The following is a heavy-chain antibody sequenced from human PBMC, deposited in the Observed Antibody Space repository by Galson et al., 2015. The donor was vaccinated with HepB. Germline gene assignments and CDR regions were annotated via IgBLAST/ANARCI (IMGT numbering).Heavy chain of an antibody. D-gene: IGHD2-2*01. CDR1: GGSVSTYT. V-gene: IGHV1-69*13. Sequence: SVKVSCKASGGSVSTYTINWVRQVPGQGLDWMRAIIPVFGTTTYAQKFQGRVTITADESTSTAYMELSSLKYDDTAVYYCVSRHCSSANCPGHYFYYYYMDVWGKGTTVTVSS. CDR2: IIPVFGTT. CDR3: VSRHCSSANCPGHYFYYYYMDV. J-gene: IGHJ6*03.